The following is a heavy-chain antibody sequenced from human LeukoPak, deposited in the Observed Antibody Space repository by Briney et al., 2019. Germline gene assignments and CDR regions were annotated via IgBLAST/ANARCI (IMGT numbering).Heavy chain of an antibody. CDR2: IWHDGSKK. Sequence: GGSLRLSCAASGLTFSNNAMHWVRQAPGKGLEWVAFIWHDGSKKYYADSVKGQFTISRDQSKNTLYLQMNSLRPEDTAVYYCAKNHTSSGHMDVWGKGTTVTVSS. CDR3: AKNHTSSGHMDV. V-gene: IGHV3-30*02. D-gene: IGHD6-25*01. CDR1: GLTFSNNA. J-gene: IGHJ6*03.